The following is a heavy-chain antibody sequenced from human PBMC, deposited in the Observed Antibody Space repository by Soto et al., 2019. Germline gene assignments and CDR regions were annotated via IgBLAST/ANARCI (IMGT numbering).Heavy chain of an antibody. Sequence: EVQLVESGGGLVQPGRSLRLSCAASGFTFDDYAMHWVRQAPGKGLEWVSGIRWSSGNIGYADSVKGRFTISRDNAKNSLYLQMNSLRAEDTALYYCAKDIGYTYGLGGYDFDYWGQGTLVTVSS. CDR1: GFTFDDYA. D-gene: IGHD5-18*01. CDR2: IRWSSGNI. CDR3: AKDIGYTYGLGGYDFDY. J-gene: IGHJ4*02. V-gene: IGHV3-9*01.